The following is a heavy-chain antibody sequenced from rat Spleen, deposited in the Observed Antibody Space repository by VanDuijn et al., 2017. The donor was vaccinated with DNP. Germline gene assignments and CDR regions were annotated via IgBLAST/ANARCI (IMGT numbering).Heavy chain of an antibody. V-gene: IGHV5-25*01. D-gene: IGHD1-12*01. CDR2: ISTGGGDT. CDR1: GFTFGYYY. J-gene: IGHJ4*01. Sequence: EVQLVESGGSLVQPGGSMNLSCAASGFTFGYYYMAWVRQAPTKGLEWVASISTGGGDTYYRDSVKGRFTISRDNAKSSLYLQMDSLRSEDMATYYCTRVWTIMPYYYAMDAWGQGASVTVSP. CDR3: TRVWTIMPYYYAMDA.